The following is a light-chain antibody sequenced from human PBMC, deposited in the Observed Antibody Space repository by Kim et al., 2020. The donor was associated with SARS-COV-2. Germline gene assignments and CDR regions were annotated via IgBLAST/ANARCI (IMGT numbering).Light chain of an antibody. V-gene: IGKV1-9*01. CDR1: KGIRNH. CDR2: GES. J-gene: IGKJ1*01. Sequence: VGERVTKNGRDRKGIRNHVAWYQQNPGKEPKLLIYGESNLESGVPSRLRGSGYGTEFTLTISSMQPEDFATYDCQQLNVYTGTCGEGNKVDIK. CDR3: QQLNVYTGT.